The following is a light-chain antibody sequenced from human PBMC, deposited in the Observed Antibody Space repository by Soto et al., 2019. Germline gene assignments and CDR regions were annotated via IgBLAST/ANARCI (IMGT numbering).Light chain of an antibody. Sequence: EIVLTQSPGTLSLSPGERATLSCRASQSVSSSYLAWYQQKPGQAPRLLIYGASSSATGIPDRFSGSGSGTDFTLTIRRLEPEDFAVYYCQQDGSSPLTFGGGTKVEIK. J-gene: IGKJ4*01. CDR1: QSVSSSY. CDR3: QQDGSSPLT. CDR2: GAS. V-gene: IGKV3-20*01.